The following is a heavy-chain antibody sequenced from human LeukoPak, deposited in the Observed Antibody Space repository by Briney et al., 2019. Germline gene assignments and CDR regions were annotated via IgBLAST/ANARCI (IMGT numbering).Heavy chain of an antibody. V-gene: IGHV4-34*01. J-gene: IGHJ4*01. CDR1: GGSFSGYS. D-gene: IGHD4-23*01. CDR2: INHSGST. CDR3: ARTNSPQRSRPFGY. Sequence: SETLSLTCAVYGGSFSGYSWNWIRQPPGKGLEWIGEINHSGSTNYNSPLKSRVTISVDTSKNQFSLMMTSVTAADTAVYYCARTNSPQRSRPFGYWGQGNLVTVSS.